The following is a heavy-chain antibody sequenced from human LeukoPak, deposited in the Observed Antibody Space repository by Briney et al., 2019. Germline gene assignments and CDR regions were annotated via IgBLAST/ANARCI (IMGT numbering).Heavy chain of an antibody. J-gene: IGHJ1*01. CDR2: IYYSGST. CDR1: GGSISSSSYY. CDR3: ARRRYYDAIGYLD. V-gene: IGHV4-39*01. D-gene: IGHD3-22*01. Sequence: SETLSLTCTISGGSISSSSYYWDWIRQYPGKGLEWLGTIYYSGSTYYNASLKSRLFISVDTSNNQFSLRLSFVTAADTAVYYCARRRYYDAIGYLDWGQGTLITVSS.